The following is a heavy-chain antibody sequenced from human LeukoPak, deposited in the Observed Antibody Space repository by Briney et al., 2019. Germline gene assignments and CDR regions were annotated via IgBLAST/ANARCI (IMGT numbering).Heavy chain of an antibody. J-gene: IGHJ3*02. CDR2: ISGSGGST. V-gene: IGHV3-23*01. Sequence: GGSLRLSCAAAGFTFSSYAMSWVRQAPGKGLEWVSAISGSGGSTYYADSVKGRFTISRDNSKNTLYLQMNSLRAEDTAVYYCAKNLQQLVLFDIWGQGTMVTVSS. CDR3: AKNLQQLVLFDI. D-gene: IGHD6-13*01. CDR1: GFTFSSYA.